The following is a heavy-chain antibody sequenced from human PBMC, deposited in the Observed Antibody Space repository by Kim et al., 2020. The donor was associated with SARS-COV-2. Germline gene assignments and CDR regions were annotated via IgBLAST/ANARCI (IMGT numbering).Heavy chain of an antibody. V-gene: IGHV3-21*01. CDR1: GFTFNNYN. CDR3: ARGVEYGFDY. D-gene: IGHD4-17*01. J-gene: IGHJ4*02. Sequence: GGSLRLSCAASGFTFNNYNMTWVRQSPGQGLEWVSLVTSSGNYVNYADSVKGRFTISRDNAKNSLFLQMSNLTPDDTAVYYCARGVEYGFDYWGRGGQVTVSS. CDR2: VTSSGNYV.